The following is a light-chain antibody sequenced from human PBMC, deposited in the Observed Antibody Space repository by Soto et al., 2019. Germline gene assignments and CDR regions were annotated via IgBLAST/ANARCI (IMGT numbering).Light chain of an antibody. J-gene: IGLJ2*01. CDR3: SSYRTANNVV. V-gene: IGLV2-14*01. CDR1: SSDIGDYHY. Sequence: QSALTQPASVSGSPGQSITMSCTGASSDIGDYHYVSWYQHHPGEAPKLLIYDVTNRPSGISNRFSASKSGNTASLTISGLQAEDEAEYYCSSYRTANNVVFGGGTKLTVL. CDR2: DVT.